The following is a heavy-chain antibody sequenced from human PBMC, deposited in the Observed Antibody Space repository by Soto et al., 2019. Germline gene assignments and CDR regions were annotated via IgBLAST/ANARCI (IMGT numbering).Heavy chain of an antibody. J-gene: IGHJ4*02. D-gene: IGHD3-22*01. Sequence: QVQLVQSGAEVKKPGSSVKVSCKASGGSFSKYAISWVRQAPGQGLEWMGAIIPMLGTANYAQKFQDTVTISADESTSTVYMELSSLRSEDTARYFCARDWKSSWETSGFYYAFWGQGTLVTVSS. CDR2: IIPMLGTA. V-gene: IGHV1-69*11. CDR1: GGSFSKYA. CDR3: ARDWKSSWETSGFYYAF.